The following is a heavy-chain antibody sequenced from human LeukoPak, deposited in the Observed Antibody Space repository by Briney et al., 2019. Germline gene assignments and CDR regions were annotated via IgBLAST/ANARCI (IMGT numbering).Heavy chain of an antibody. V-gene: IGHV3-21*04. CDR3: AKDQVVAEDYFDY. D-gene: IGHD2-2*01. CDR1: GFTFSSYS. J-gene: IGHJ4*02. CDR2: ISSSSSYI. Sequence: GGSLSLSCAASGFTFSSYSMNWVRQAPGKGLEWVSSISSSSSYIYYADSVKGRFTISRDNAKNSLYLQMNSLRAEDTAVYYCAKDQVVAEDYFDYWGQGTLVTVSS.